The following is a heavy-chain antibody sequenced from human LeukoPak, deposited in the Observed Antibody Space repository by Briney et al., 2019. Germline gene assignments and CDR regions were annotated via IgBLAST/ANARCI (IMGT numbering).Heavy chain of an antibody. Sequence: ASVKVSCKTSGYSFTDYYMHWVRQAPGQGLEWMGWINPNSGGTSSAQKSQGRITMTRDTSITTVYMEVIWLTSDDTAIYYCARADRLHGGPYLIGPWGQGTLVTVSS. V-gene: IGHV1-2*02. CDR3: ARADRLHGGPYLIGP. CDR2: INPNSGGT. J-gene: IGHJ5*02. D-gene: IGHD3-16*01. CDR1: GYSFTDYY.